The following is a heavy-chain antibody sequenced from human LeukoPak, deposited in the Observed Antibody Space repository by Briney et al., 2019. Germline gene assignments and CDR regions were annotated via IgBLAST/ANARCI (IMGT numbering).Heavy chain of an antibody. CDR1: GFTFSSYS. D-gene: IGHD3-3*02. J-gene: IGHJ6*02. V-gene: IGHV3-21*01. Sequence: GGSLRLSCAASGFTFSSYSMNWVRQAPGKGLEWVSSISSSSSYIYYADSVKGRFTISRDNAKNSLYLQMNSLRAEDTAVYYCARGLRVRSISTLNYYYYYGMDVWGQGTTVTVSS. CDR2: ISSSSSYI. CDR3: ARGLRVRSISTLNYYYYYGMDV.